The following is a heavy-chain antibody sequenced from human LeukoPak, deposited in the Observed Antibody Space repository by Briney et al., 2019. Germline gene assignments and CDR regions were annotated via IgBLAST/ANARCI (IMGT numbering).Heavy chain of an antibody. CDR3: ARDLTSVPTR. D-gene: IGHD4-17*01. V-gene: IGHV3-48*02. CDR2: ISSSGNTK. CDR1: GFTFSSDS. J-gene: IGHJ4*02. Sequence: GGSLRLSCAGSGFTFSSDSMNWVRQAPGKGLEWVSYISSSGNTKHYVDSVKGRFTISRDNAKNSVYLQMNSLRNEDTAVYYCARDLTSVPTRWGQGTLVTVS.